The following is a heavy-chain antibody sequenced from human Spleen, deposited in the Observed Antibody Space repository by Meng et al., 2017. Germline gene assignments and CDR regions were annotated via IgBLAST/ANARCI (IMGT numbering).Heavy chain of an antibody. CDR2: IHPSGHP. CDR3: VKHSSDWSLDS. CDR1: GDTFTYYH. J-gene: IGHJ4*02. V-gene: IGHV1-46*01. D-gene: IGHD6-19*01. Sequence: QVQLVQSGAEVRKPGASVKVSCKASGDTFTYYHIHWVRQAPGQGLEWVGWIHPSGHPTYAQKFQGRVTMTIDTSTTTASMELRSLRSDDSALYYCVKHSSDWSLDSWGQGTLVTVSS.